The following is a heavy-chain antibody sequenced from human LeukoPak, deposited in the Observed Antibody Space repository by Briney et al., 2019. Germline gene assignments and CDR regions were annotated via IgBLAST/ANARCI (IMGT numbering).Heavy chain of an antibody. J-gene: IGHJ4*02. V-gene: IGHV3-74*01. CDR3: ARGGYGAHMG. CDR2: INSDGSST. D-gene: IGHD4-17*01. Sequence: PGGSLRLSCAASGFTFSSYAMNWVRQAPGKGLVWVSGINSDGSSTSYADSVKGRFTISRDNAKSTLYVQMNSLRDEDTAIYYCARGGYGAHMGWGQGTLVTVSS. CDR1: GFTFSSYA.